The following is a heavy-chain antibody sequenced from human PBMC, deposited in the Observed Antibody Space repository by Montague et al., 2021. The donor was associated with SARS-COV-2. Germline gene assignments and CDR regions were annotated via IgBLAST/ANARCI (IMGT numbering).Heavy chain of an antibody. Sequence: SLSLSLSASGFIFSNYAVNWVRQTPGKGLEWVSVIYGDGSKTYYADSVKGRFTISRDNSKNTLYLQMNSLRTEDTALYYCAKGWDPSGWIAIYDSWGQGTLVPVSS. CDR3: AKGWDPSGWIAIYDS. CDR1: GFIFSNYA. D-gene: IGHD6-19*01. V-gene: IGHV3-23*03. CDR2: IYGDGSKT. J-gene: IGHJ4*02.